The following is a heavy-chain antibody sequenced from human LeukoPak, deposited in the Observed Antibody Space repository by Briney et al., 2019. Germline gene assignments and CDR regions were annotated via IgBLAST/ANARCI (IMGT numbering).Heavy chain of an antibody. CDR2: INPGSGDT. CDR3: ARDLSSTPNWELDH. V-gene: IGHV1-2*06. Sequence: ASVKVPCKAAGYTFSGYFVHWVRQAPGQGLEWMGRINPGSGDTEFAQRFQGRVTMTRDTSVSTAYMEVSGLTSDDTAIYYCARDLSSTPNWELDHWGQGTLVTVSS. J-gene: IGHJ4*02. CDR1: GYTFSGYF. D-gene: IGHD1-1*01.